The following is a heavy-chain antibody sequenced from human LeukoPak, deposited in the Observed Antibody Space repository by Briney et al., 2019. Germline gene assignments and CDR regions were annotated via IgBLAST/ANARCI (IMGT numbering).Heavy chain of an antibody. CDR1: GFTFSSYS. J-gene: IGHJ4*02. CDR3: ANYDSSTYYHGYFDY. D-gene: IGHD3-22*01. V-gene: IGHV3-23*01. Sequence: PGGSLRLSCAASGFTFSSYSMSWVRQAPGKGLEWVSAISDSGAYTYYADSVKGRFTISRDNSKSTLYLQMNSLRAEDTALYYCANYDSSTYYHGYFDYWGQGTLVTVSS. CDR2: ISDSGAYT.